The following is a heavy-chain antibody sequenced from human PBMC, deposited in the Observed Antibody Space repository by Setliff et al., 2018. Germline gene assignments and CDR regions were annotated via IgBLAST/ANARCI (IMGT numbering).Heavy chain of an antibody. J-gene: IGHJ6*02. Sequence: SETLSLTCSVSGDSMNSRKFYWIWIRQPAGEGLEWIGRIYTSGSTNYNPSLKRRVTISLEMSKNQFSLTLSSVTAADTAVYYCARARPATIAGVVPGVADFGIDVWGQGTTVTVSS. CDR1: GDSMNSRKFY. D-gene: IGHD2-2*01. CDR2: IYTSGST. V-gene: IGHV4-61*02. CDR3: ARARPATIAGVVPGVADFGIDV.